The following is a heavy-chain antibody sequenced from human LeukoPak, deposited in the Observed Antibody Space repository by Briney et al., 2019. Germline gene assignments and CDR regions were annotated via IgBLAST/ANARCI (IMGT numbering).Heavy chain of an antibody. D-gene: IGHD3-10*01. Sequence: SVKVSCTASGGSFSRYAVSWVRQAPGQGLEWVGGIIPIFGTANYAQKLQGRVTMTTDTSTSTAYMALRSLRSDDTAVYYGERDKVRGPREFDYWGQGTLVTVSS. CDR1: GGSFSRYA. CDR2: IIPIFGTA. J-gene: IGHJ4*02. V-gene: IGHV1-69*05. CDR3: ERDKVRGPREFDY.